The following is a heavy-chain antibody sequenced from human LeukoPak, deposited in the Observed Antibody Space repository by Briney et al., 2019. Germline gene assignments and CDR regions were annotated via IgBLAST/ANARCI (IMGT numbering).Heavy chain of an antibody. CDR1: GGSISSYY. Sequence: SETLSLTCTVSGGSISSYYWSWIRQPPGKGLEWIGYIYYSGSTNYNPSLKSRVTISVDTSKNQFSLKLSSVTAADTAVYYCARRYGDLDYWGQGTLVTVSS. J-gene: IGHJ4*02. D-gene: IGHD4-17*01. V-gene: IGHV4-59*12. CDR2: IYYSGST. CDR3: ARRYGDLDY.